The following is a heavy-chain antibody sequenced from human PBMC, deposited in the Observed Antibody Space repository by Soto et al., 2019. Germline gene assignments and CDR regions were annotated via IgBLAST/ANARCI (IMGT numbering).Heavy chain of an antibody. CDR1: GDSISSTNW. V-gene: IGHV4-4*02. D-gene: IGHD2-2*01. CDR2: IYQSGST. J-gene: IGHJ4*02. CDR3: ARTCTSTNCYLNTFDY. Sequence: PSETLSLTCTVSGDSISSTNWWAWVRQPPGKGLEWIGEIYQSGSTNYNPSLKSRVAISVDKSENQFSLKMNSVTAADTAVYFCARTCTSTNCYLNTFDYWGRGTPVTVSS.